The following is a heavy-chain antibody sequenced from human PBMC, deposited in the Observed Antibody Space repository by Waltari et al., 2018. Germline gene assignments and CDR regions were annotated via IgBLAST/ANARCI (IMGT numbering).Heavy chain of an antibody. CDR1: GGPFSTSA. D-gene: IGHD5-12*01. J-gene: IGHJ4*02. V-gene: IGHV1-69*04. CDR3: AKESGGYDHPYFDQ. CDR2: VIPVVGTS. Sequence: QVQLVQSGAEVRKPGSSVSISCKPSGGPFSTSAFSWVRQAPGQGLEWVGSVIPVVGTSSSAQRFQGRVSSTADKSTTTIHMELNSLTSDDAAVYYCAKESGGYDHPYFDQWGQGTLVTVSS.